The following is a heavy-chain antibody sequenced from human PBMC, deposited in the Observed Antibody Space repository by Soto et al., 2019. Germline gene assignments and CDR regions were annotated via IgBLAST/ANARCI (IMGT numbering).Heavy chain of an antibody. Sequence: LRLSCVVSGFSFNNYAMHWVRQAPGKGLEWVSGISGSGAGTYYADSVQGRFTISRDNSKNTLSLEMNSLRADDTAVYYCAKDRLYGYSPLDYWGQGTPVTVSS. CDR3: AKDRLYGYSPLDY. CDR1: GFSFNNYA. CDR2: ISGSGAGT. J-gene: IGHJ4*02. V-gene: IGHV3-23*01. D-gene: IGHD5-18*01.